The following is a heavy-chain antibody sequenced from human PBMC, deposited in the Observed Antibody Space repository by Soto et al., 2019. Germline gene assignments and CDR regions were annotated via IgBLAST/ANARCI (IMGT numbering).Heavy chain of an antibody. CDR2: ISYSGST. Sequence: SETLSLTCTVSGGSISSSYWSWIRQPPGKGLEWIGYISYSGSTNYNPSLKSRVSISVDTSKNQFSLKLSSVTAADTAVYYCAREGLIPGTTYYYYAMDVWGQGTTVTVSS. CDR1: GGSISSSY. J-gene: IGHJ6*02. CDR3: AREGLIPGTTYYYYAMDV. V-gene: IGHV4-59*01. D-gene: IGHD1-7*01.